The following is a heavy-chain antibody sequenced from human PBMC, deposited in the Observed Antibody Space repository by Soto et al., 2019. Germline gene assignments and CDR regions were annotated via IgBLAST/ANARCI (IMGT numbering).Heavy chain of an antibody. CDR2: IYYSGST. J-gene: IGHJ2*01. CDR1: VCSISSCYYY. D-gene: IGHD4-17*01. CDR3: ARDLDYGGNSVWYFDL. V-gene: IGHV4-30-4*01. Sequence: PSETLSLTCTVSVCSISSCYYYWSWIRHPPGKGLECIVYIYYSGSTYYNPSLKSRVTISVDTSKNQFSLKLSSVTAADTAVYYCARDLDYGGNSVWYFDLWGRGTLVTVSS.